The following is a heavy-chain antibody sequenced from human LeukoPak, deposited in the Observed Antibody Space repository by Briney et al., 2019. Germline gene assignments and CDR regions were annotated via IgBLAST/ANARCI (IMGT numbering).Heavy chain of an antibody. D-gene: IGHD3-10*01. V-gene: IGHV4-61*02. CDR1: GGSVNSGSYF. CDR3: SMVSGTRVLDY. Sequence: SETLSLTCTVSGGSVNSGSYFWNWIRQPAGEGLEWIGRIYTTGSTDYNASLKSRVTMSLDTSKNLFSLNLRSVTAADTAVYYCSMVSGTRVLDYWGQGTLVTVSS. CDR2: IYTTGST. J-gene: IGHJ4*02.